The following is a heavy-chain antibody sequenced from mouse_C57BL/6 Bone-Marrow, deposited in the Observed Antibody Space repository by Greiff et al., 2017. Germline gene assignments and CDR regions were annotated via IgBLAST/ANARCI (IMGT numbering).Heavy chain of an antibody. D-gene: IGHD1-1*01. CDR1: GFTFSDYY. J-gene: IGHJ3*01. Sequence: EVKLVESGGGLVQPGGSLKLSCAASGFTFSDYYMYWVRQTPEKRLEWVAYISNGGGSTYYPDTVKGRFTISRDNAKNTLYLQMSRLKSEDTAMYYCARRDTTRAWFAYWGQGTLVTVSA. CDR2: ISNGGGST. CDR3: ARRDTTRAWFAY. V-gene: IGHV5-12*01.